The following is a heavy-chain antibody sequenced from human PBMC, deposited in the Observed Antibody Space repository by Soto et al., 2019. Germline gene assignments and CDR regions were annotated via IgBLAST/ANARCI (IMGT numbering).Heavy chain of an antibody. J-gene: IGHJ4*02. CDR3: ARGEYYYDSSGYYADFDY. CDR2: ISAYNGNT. V-gene: IGHV1-18*01. CDR1: GYTFTSYG. Sequence: ASVKVSCKASGYTFTSYGISWVRQAPRQGLEWMGWISAYNGNTNYAQKLQGRVTMTTDTSTSTAYMELRSLRSDDTAVYYCARGEYYYDSSGYYADFDYWGQGTLVTVSS. D-gene: IGHD3-22*01.